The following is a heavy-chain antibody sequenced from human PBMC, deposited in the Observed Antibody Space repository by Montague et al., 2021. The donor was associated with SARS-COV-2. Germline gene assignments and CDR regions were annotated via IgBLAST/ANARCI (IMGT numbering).Heavy chain of an antibody. J-gene: IGHJ6*02. CDR1: GFTFSSYA. CDR3: ARDLGSYYGMDV. Sequence: SLRLYCAASGFTFSSYAMHWVRQAPGKGLEWVAVISYDGSNKYYADSVKGRFTISRDNSKSTLYLQMNSLRAEDTAVYYCARDLGSYYGMDVWGQGTTVTVSS. CDR2: ISYDGSNK. V-gene: IGHV3-30*04.